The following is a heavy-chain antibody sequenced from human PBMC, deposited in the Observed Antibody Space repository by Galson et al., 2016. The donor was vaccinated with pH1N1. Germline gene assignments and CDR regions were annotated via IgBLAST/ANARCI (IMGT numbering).Heavy chain of an antibody. Sequence: SLRLSCAASGFTFSTYEMHWVRQAPGKGLEFVSSIMADGSTTYYANSVKGRFTISRDNSENTLYLELGSLRAEDGAVYHCARYRYSYGYDYWGQGTLVTVSS. CDR2: IMADGSTT. D-gene: IGHD5-18*01. CDR1: GFTFSTYE. CDR3: ARYRYSYGYDY. J-gene: IGHJ4*02. V-gene: IGHV3-64*01.